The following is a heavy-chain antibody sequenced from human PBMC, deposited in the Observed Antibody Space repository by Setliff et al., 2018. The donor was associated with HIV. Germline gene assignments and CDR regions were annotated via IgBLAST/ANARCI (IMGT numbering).Heavy chain of an antibody. CDR1: GASIRTYY. V-gene: IGHV4-59*01. Sequence: TPSETLSLTCTVSGASIRTYYWGWIRQPPGKGLEWVGHAYHSGSTNYNPSLKSRVTISIDTSKNQFSLKLNSVTAADTAVYYCATRSHWYFDLWGRGTLVTVSS. J-gene: IGHJ2*01. D-gene: IGHD1-26*01. CDR3: ATRSHWYFDL. CDR2: AYHSGST.